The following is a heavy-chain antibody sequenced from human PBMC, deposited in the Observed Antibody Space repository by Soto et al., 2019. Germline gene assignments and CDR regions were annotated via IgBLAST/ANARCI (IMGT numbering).Heavy chain of an antibody. CDR2: IYYSGST. J-gene: IGHJ5*02. CDR3: ASSIVTPLWLPDWFDP. Sequence: QLQLQESGPGLVKPSETLSLTCTVSGGSISSSSYYWVWIRQPPGKGLEWIGSIYYSGSTYYNPSLKSRVTITVDTSKNQFSLKLRSVTDADTAVYYCASSIVTPLWLPDWFDPWGQGTLVTVSS. CDR1: GGSISSSSYY. D-gene: IGHD5-18*01. V-gene: IGHV4-39*01.